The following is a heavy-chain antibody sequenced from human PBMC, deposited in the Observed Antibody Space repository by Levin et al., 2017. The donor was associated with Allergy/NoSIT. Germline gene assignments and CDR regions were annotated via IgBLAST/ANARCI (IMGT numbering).Heavy chain of an antibody. J-gene: IGHJ4*02. CDR1: GFIFDDYD. D-gene: IGHD3-16*01. Sequence: LSLTCAASGFIFDDYDIHWVRQAPGKGLEWVSGINWNSDRIIYADSVKGRFTISRDNAKNSVYLQMNSLRPEDTALYYCVKDNSGFGFDFWGQGTRVTVSS. CDR2: INWNSDRI. V-gene: IGHV3-9*01. CDR3: VKDNSGFGFDF.